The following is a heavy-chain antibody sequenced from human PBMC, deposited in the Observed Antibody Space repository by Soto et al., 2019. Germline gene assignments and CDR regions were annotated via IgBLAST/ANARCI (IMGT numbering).Heavy chain of an antibody. J-gene: IGHJ5*02. CDR3: ARDSQYYYGIDP. Sequence: XATLSLTCTVSGASVTGFYWSWIRQPPGKGLEWIGYVFHSGSSNYNPSLKSRVTISVDTSKNQFSLKLSSVTAADTAVYYCARDSQYYYGIDPWGQGTLVTVSS. CDR1: GASVTGFY. D-gene: IGHD3-10*01. V-gene: IGHV4-59*08. CDR2: VFHSGSS.